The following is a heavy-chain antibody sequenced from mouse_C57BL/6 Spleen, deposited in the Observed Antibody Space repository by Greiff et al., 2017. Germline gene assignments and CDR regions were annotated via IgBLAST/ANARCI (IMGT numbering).Heavy chain of an antibody. CDR3: AKGYGLYYAMDY. CDR1: GYTFTSYW. CDR2: IDPSDSET. V-gene: IGHV1-52*01. Sequence: QVQLQQPGAELVRPGSSVKLSCKASGYTFTSYWMHWVKQRPIQGLEWIGNIDPSDSETHYNQKFKDKATLTVAKSSSTAYMQLSSLTSEDSAVYYCAKGYGLYYAMDYWGQGTSVTVAS. D-gene: IGHD2-2*01. J-gene: IGHJ4*01.